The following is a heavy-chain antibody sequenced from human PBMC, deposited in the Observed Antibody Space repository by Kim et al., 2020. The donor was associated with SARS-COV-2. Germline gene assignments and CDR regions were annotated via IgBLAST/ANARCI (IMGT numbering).Heavy chain of an antibody. J-gene: IGHJ4*02. CDR2: ISYDGSNK. D-gene: IGHD3-10*01. V-gene: IGHV3-30*04. CDR1: GFTVSSCA. CDR3: ARGVTMVRGVIGY. Sequence: GGSLRLSCAASGFTVSSCAMHWVRQAPGKGLEWVAVISYDGSNKYYADSVKGRFTISRDNSKNTLYLQMNSLRAEDTAVYYCARGVTMVRGVIGYWGQGTLCTVSS.